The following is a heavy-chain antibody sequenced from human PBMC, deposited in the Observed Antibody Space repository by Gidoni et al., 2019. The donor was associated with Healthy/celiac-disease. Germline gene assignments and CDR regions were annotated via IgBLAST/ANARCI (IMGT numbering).Heavy chain of an antibody. D-gene: IGHD6-19*01. CDR2: INHSGST. CDR3: ARGHYSSGWYKGTRAFDY. CDR1: GGSLSGYY. J-gene: IGHJ4*02. V-gene: IGHV4-34*01. Sequence: QVQLQQWGAGRLKPSETLSLTCAVYGGSLSGYYWSWIRQPPGKGLEWIGEINHSGSTNYIPSLKSRVTISVDTSKSQFSLKLSSVTAADTAVYYCARGHYSSGWYKGTRAFDYWGQGTLVTVSS.